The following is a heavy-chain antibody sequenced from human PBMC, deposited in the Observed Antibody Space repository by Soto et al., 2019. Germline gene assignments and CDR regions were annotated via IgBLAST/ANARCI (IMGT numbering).Heavy chain of an antibody. V-gene: IGHV1-69*13. CDR1: GGTFSSYA. D-gene: IGHD3-3*01. Sequence: SVKVSCKASGGTFSSYAISWVRQAPGQGLEWMGGIIPIFGTANYAQKFQGRVTITADESTSTAYMELSSLRSEDTAVYYCASTNYDFWSGYPLYYYYGMDVWGQGTTVTVSS. J-gene: IGHJ6*02. CDR3: ASTNYDFWSGYPLYYYYGMDV. CDR2: IIPIFGTA.